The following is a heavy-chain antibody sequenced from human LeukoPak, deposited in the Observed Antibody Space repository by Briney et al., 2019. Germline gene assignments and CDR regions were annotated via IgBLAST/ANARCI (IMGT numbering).Heavy chain of an antibody. D-gene: IGHD6-13*01. CDR2: ISTSGDTT. J-gene: IGHJ4*02. Sequence: GGSLRLSCAASGFTFSDYAVTWVRQAPGKGLEWASAISTSGDTTYYADSVKGRFTISRDNSENTLYLQMNSLRAEDTAVYYCAKSRGRQLDYFDFWGQGTLVTVSS. V-gene: IGHV3-23*01. CDR3: AKSRGRQLDYFDF. CDR1: GFTFSDYA.